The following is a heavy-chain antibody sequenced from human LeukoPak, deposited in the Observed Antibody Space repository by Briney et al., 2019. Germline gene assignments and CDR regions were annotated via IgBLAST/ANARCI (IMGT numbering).Heavy chain of an antibody. D-gene: IGHD3-10*01. CDR3: ARQSSHGGDY. CDR2: IYYSGST. Sequence: SETLSLTCSVFGYSISNGYYWSWIRQPPGKGLEWIGYIYYSGSTNYNPSLKSRVTISVDTSKNQFSLKLSSVTAADTAVYYCARQSSHGGDYWGQGTLVTVSS. CDR1: GYSISNGYY. V-gene: IGHV4-59*08. J-gene: IGHJ4*02.